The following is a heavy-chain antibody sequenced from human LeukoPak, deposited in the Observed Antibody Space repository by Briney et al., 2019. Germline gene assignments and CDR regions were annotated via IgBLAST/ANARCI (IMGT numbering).Heavy chain of an antibody. V-gene: IGHV3-23*01. CDR1: GFTFSSYA. D-gene: IGHD2-15*01. CDR2: ISGSGGST. Sequence: GGSLRLSCAVSGFTFSSYAMSWVRQAPGKGLEWVSAISGSGGSTFYADSVKGRFTISRDNSKNTLYLQMNSLRAADTAVYYCAKGSGGTRPHAFDIWGQGTMVTVSS. CDR3: AKGSGGTRPHAFDI. J-gene: IGHJ3*02.